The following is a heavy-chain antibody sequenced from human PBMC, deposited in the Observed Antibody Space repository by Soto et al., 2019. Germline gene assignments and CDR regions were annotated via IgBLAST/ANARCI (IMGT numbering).Heavy chain of an antibody. CDR1: GFTFSSYA. V-gene: IGHV3-23*01. Sequence: GGSLRLSCAASGFTFSSYAMSWVRQAPGKGLEWVSAISGSGGSTYYADSVKGRFTISRDNSKNTLYLQMNSLRAEDTAVYYCAKGQTFKGSVSSRTRSGFDYWGQGTLVTVSS. D-gene: IGHD6-25*01. CDR3: AKGQTFKGSVSSRTRSGFDY. J-gene: IGHJ4*02. CDR2: ISGSGGST.